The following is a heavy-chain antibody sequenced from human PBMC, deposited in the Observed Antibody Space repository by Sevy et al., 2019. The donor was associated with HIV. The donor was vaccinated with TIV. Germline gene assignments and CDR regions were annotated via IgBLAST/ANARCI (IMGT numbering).Heavy chain of an antibody. CDR1: GFIFSSYY. CDR2: ISFDGDNK. J-gene: IGHJ6*02. V-gene: IGHV3-30*04. Sequence: GGSLRLSCAASGFIFSSYYFHWVRQAPGKGLEWVAFISFDGDNKYYADSVKGRFTISRANSKTTLYLEMNGLTTEDTAVYYCARTVTTHYYYGMDVWGQGTAVTVSS. CDR3: ARTVTTHYYYGMDV. D-gene: IGHD4-17*01.